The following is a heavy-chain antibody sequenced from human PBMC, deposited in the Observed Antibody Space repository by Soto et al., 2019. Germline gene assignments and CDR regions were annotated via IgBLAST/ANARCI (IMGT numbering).Heavy chain of an antibody. V-gene: IGHV1-18*01. CDR2: ISADSGYT. CDR3: ARDRPPGSLYGMDA. CDR1: GYIFTTYG. Sequence: QIQLVHFGGEVARPGASVTVSSEASGYIFTTYGLSCVRQTPAHGSDWMGWISADSGYTQYAQFFQGRVTMTSDTSRNTGYMTLRDLTSDYTGIYYCARDRPPGSLYGMDAWGQGTAVTVSS. J-gene: IGHJ6*02.